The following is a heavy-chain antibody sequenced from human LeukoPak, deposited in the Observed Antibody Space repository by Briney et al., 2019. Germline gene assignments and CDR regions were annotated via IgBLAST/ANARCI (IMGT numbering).Heavy chain of an antibody. J-gene: IGHJ4*02. CDR3: ARESQEKYYFDY. Sequence: PSETLSLTCTVSGGSISSYYWSWIRQPPGKGLEWIGYIYYSGSTNYNPSLKSRVTISVDTSKNQFLLKLSSVTAADTAVYYCARESQEKYYFDYWGQGTLVTVSS. CDR1: GGSISSYY. CDR2: IYYSGST. V-gene: IGHV4-59*12. D-gene: IGHD5-24*01.